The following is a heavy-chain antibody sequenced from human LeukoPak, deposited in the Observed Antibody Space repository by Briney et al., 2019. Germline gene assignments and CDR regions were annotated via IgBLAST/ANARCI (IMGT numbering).Heavy chain of an antibody. D-gene: IGHD3-16*02. CDR1: GYTFTSYD. Sequence: ASVKVSCKASGYTFTSYDVNWVRQATGQGLEWMGWMNPNSGNTGYAQKFQGRVTITRNTSISTAYMELSSLRSEDTAVYYCARLHYDYVWGSYRYGPSDYWGQGTLVTVSS. CDR2: MNPNSGNT. J-gene: IGHJ4*02. CDR3: ARLHYDYVWGSYRYGPSDY. V-gene: IGHV1-8*03.